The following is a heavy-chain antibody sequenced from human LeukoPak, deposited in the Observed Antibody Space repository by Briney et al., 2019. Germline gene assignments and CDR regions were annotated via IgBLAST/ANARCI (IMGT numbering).Heavy chain of an antibody. D-gene: IGHD4-23*01. CDR3: ARDAPAVTTAVGDAFDI. CDR1: GFTFSSYA. CDR2: ISGSGGST. J-gene: IGHJ3*02. V-gene: IGHV3-23*01. Sequence: GGSLRLSCAASGFTFSSYAMSWVRQAPGKGLEWVSAISGSGGSTYYADSVKGRFTISRDNSKNTLYLQMNSLRAEDTAVYYCARDAPAVTTAVGDAFDIWGQGTMVTVSS.